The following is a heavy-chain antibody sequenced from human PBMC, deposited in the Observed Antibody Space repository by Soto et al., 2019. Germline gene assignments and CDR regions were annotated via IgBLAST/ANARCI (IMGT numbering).Heavy chain of an antibody. D-gene: IGHD6-6*01. CDR1: GGSISSYY. V-gene: IGHV4-59*01. CDR2: IYYSGST. Sequence: SETLSLTCTVSGGSISSYYWSWIRQPPGKGLEWIGYIYYSGSTNYNPSLKSRVTISVDTSKNQFSLKLSSVTAADTAVYYCARQASSIAARTFDYWGQGTLVTVSS. J-gene: IGHJ4*02. CDR3: ARQASSIAARTFDY.